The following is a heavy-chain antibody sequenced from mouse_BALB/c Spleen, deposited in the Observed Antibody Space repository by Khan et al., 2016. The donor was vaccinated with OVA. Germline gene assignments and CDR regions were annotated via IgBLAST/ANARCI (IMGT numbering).Heavy chain of an antibody. Sequence: VELVESGGGLVKPGGSLKLSCAASGFTFSSFTMSWVRQTPEKRLEWVASISSGGDNTYYPDSVKGRFTISRDNAKNHLYLQMSSLRSEDTALYYCARSIYGPFPYWGQGTLVTVSA. CDR3: ARSIYGPFPY. V-gene: IGHV5-9*03. D-gene: IGHD1-1*02. J-gene: IGHJ3*01. CDR2: ISSGGDNT. CDR1: GFTFSSFT.